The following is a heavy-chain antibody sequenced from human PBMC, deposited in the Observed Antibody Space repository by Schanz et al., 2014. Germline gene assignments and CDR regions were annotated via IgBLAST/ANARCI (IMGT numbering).Heavy chain of an antibody. Sequence: QAQLVESGGGVVQPGRSLRLSCAASGFTFSRYGMHWVRQAPGKGLEWVAATRYDGNNKSYVDSVKGRFTMSRDNSKSTLYLQVISPRAEDTAVYYCVRKLSGDQTDYWGQGTLVTVSS. CDR1: GFTFSRYG. V-gene: IGHV3-33*01. D-gene: IGHD2-21*01. J-gene: IGHJ4*02. CDR2: TRYDGNNK. CDR3: VRKLSGDQTDY.